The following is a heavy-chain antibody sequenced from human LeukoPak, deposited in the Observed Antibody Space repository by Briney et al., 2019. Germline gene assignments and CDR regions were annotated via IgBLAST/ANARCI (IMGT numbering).Heavy chain of an antibody. CDR2: INPNSGGT. CDR3: ARATDQTIAVAYDYGMDV. CDR1: GYTFTGYY. V-gene: IGHV1-2*02. J-gene: IGHJ6*02. Sequence: ASVKVSCKASGYTFTGYYMHWVRQAPGQGLEWMGWINPNSGGTNYAQKFQGRVTMTRDTSISTAYMELSRLRSDDTAVYYRARATDQTIAVAYDYGMDVWGQGTTVTVSS. D-gene: IGHD6-19*01.